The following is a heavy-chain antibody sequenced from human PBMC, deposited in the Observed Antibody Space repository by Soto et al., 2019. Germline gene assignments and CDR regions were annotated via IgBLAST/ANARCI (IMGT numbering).Heavy chain of an antibody. D-gene: IGHD6-19*01. CDR1: GFTLSSYA. Sequence: PGGSLRLACAASGFTLSSYAMSWVRQAPGKGLEWVSAISGSGGSTYYADSVKGRFTISRDNSKNTLYLQMNSLRAEDTAVYYCAKGEGSGWPYDAFDIWGQGTMVTVSS. J-gene: IGHJ3*02. CDR2: ISGSGGST. V-gene: IGHV3-23*01. CDR3: AKGEGSGWPYDAFDI.